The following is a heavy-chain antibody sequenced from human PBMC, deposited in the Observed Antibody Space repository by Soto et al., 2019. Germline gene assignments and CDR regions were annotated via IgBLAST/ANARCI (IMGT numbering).Heavy chain of an antibody. D-gene: IGHD1-26*01. J-gene: IGHJ4*02. CDR3: ATDLKLYSGTRIGSLDC. Sequence: SQTLSLTCAISGDSVSTNSAAWNWIRQSPSRGLEWLGRTYYRSKWYNDYSIFLRSRIIINPDTSKNQLSLQLNSVTPEDTAVYYCATDLKLYSGTRIGSLDCWGQGTLVTVS. V-gene: IGHV6-1*01. CDR1: GDSVSTNSAA. CDR2: TYYRSKWYN.